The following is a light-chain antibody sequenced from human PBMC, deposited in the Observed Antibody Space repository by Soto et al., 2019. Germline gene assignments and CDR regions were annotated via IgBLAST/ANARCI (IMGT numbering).Light chain of an antibody. Sequence: EIVLTQSPSTLSFSPWERSTLSFMASQSVSSYLAWYQQKPGQAPRLLIYDASNRATGIPARFSGSGSGTDFTLTISSLQPDDFATYYCQQYNSYSPITFGQGTRLEI. V-gene: IGKV3-11*01. CDR2: DAS. CDR3: QQYNSYSPIT. CDR1: QSVSSY. J-gene: IGKJ5*01.